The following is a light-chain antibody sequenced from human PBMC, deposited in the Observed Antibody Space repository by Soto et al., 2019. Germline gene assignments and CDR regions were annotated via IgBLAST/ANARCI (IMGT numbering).Light chain of an antibody. CDR3: QQYNNWPPAVT. CDR1: QSVSSN. V-gene: IGKV3-15*01. CDR2: GAS. J-gene: IGKJ5*01. Sequence: EIVLTQSPATLSSSPGERATLSCRASQSVSSNLAWYQQKPGQAPRLLIYGASTRAFGIPGRFSGSGSGTEFTLTISSVQSEDFAVYYCQQYNNWPPAVTFGPGTRLE.